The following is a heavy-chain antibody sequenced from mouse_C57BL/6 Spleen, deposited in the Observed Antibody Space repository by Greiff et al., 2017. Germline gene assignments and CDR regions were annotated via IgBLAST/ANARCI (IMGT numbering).Heavy chain of an antibody. Sequence: EVKLMESGPELVKPGASVKISCKASGYSFTGYYMNWVKQSPEKSLEWIGEINPSTGGTTYNQKFKAKATLTVDKSSSTAYMQLKSLTSEDSAVYYCGGSSLWYFDVWGTGTTVTVSS. D-gene: IGHD1-1*01. V-gene: IGHV1-42*01. J-gene: IGHJ1*03. CDR2: INPSTGGT. CDR3: GGSSLWYFDV. CDR1: GYSFTGYY.